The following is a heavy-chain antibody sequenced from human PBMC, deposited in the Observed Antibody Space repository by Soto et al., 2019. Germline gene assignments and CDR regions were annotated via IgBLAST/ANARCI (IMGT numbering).Heavy chain of an antibody. D-gene: IGHD5-12*01. CDR1: GYTFTGYY. CDR3: ARDLVPGYTGFSDY. Sequence: ASVKASCKASGYTFTGYYMHWVRQAPGQGLEWMGWISAYNGNTNFAQKLQGRVSLTTDTSSTTAYMELRSLTSDDTAVYYCARDLVPGYTGFSDYWGQGTLVTVSS. J-gene: IGHJ4*02. V-gene: IGHV1-18*04. CDR2: ISAYNGNT.